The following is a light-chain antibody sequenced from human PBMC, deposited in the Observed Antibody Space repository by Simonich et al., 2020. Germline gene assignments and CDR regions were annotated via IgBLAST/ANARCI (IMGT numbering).Light chain of an antibody. J-gene: IGLJ3*02. Sequence: SYELTQPPSVSVSPGQTARITCPGDALPKKYAYWYQHKSGQATVLVIYEDSKRPSGVPERFSGSSSGTMATLTISGAQVEDEADYYCYSTDSSGNHRVFGGGTKLTVL. CDR1: ALPKKY. V-gene: IGLV3-10*01. CDR2: EDS. CDR3: YSTDSSGNHRV.